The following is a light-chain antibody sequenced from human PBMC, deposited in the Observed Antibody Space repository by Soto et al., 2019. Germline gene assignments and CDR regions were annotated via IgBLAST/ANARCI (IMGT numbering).Light chain of an antibody. Sequence: DIQMTQSPSTLSASVGDRVTITCRASRSISVWLAWYQQKPGKAPKLLIFDASSLESGVPSRFSGSGSGTEFTLTISSLHPDDFATYFCQQYNTFSWTFGQGTKAEIK. CDR1: RSISVW. J-gene: IGKJ1*01. CDR2: DAS. CDR3: QQYNTFSWT. V-gene: IGKV1-5*01.